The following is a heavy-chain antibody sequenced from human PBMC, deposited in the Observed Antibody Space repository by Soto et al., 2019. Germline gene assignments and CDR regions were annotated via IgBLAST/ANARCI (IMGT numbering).Heavy chain of an antibody. Sequence: PPVTLTLTHAIAVSSNSRSNWWSGVRNPPGKVLEWIGEIYHSGSTNSTPPLKSRVTISVDKSKNQFSLKLSSVTAADTAVYYCARNLAAARGYYYYGMDVWGQGTTVTVS. D-gene: IGHD6-6*01. J-gene: IGHJ6*02. CDR2: IYHSGST. CDR3: ARNLAAARGYYYYGMDV. V-gene: IGHV4-4*03. CDR1: VSSNSRSNW.